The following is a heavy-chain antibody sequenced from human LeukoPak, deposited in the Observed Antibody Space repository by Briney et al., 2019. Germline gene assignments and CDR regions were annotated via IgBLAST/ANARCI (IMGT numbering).Heavy chain of an antibody. J-gene: IGHJ4*02. V-gene: IGHV3-48*01. CDR2: ISSSSSTI. CDR3: ARDFLEDSY. Sequence: PGGSLRLSCAASGFTFSNYNMNRVRQAPGKGLEWLSYISSSSSTIYYADSVKGRFTISRDNARNSLYLQMNSLRAEDTAVYYCARDFLEDSYWGQGTLVTVSS. CDR1: GFTFSNYN. D-gene: IGHD3-3*01.